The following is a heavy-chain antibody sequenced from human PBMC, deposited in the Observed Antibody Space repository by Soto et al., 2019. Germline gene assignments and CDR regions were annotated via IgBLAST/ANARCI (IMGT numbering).Heavy chain of an antibody. CDR2: ISDDGSNK. J-gene: IGHJ4*02. CDR1: GFTFSTFG. CDR3: AKEGIELWSAFDS. Sequence: QVQLVESGGGVVQPGRSLRLSCTASGFTFSTFGMHWVRQAPGKGLEWVAVISDDGSNKYFADSVKVRFTISRDNSKNTLYLQMNSLRTEDTAVYYCAKEGIELWSAFDSWGQGTLVTVSS. D-gene: IGHD5-18*01. V-gene: IGHV3-30*18.